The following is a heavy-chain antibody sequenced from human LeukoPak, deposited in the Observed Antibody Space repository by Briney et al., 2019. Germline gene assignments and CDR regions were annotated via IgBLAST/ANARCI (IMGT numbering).Heavy chain of an antibody. J-gene: IGHJ6*02. CDR3: ATGYLVTAGLMDV. CDR2: FDPEDGKT. Sequence: ASVKVSCKVSGHTLTELSMFWVRQAPGKGLVWMGSFDPEDGKTIYAQKFQGRVTMTEDTSTDTAYMELSSLRSEDTAVYYCATGYLVTAGLMDVWGQGTTVTVSS. V-gene: IGHV1-24*01. CDR1: GHTLTELS. D-gene: IGHD6-13*01.